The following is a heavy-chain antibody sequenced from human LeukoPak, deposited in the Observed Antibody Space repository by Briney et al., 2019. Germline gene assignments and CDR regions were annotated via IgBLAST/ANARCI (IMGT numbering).Heavy chain of an antibody. V-gene: IGHV4-38-2*01. Sequence: SETLSLTCAVSGYSISSGYSWGWIRQPPGKGLEWIGSLYHSGGTYYNPSLKSRVDISVDTSKNQFSLILTSVTASDTATYYCARSYYYDTSNFYVFDYWGQGALVTVSS. J-gene: IGHJ4*02. CDR2: LYHSGGT. CDR3: ARSYYYDTSNFYVFDY. D-gene: IGHD3-22*01. CDR1: GYSISSGYS.